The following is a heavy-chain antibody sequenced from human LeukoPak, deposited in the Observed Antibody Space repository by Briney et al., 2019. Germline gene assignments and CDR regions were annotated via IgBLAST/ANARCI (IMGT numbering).Heavy chain of an antibody. V-gene: IGHV1-8*03. CDR3: ARGVATNY. J-gene: IGHJ4*02. CDR2: MNPNTGDT. CDR1: GYTFTTYD. Sequence: GASVKVSCKASGYTFTTYDINWVRQATGQGLEWMGWMNPNTGDTGYAQKFQGRVTITRDTSITTTYMELSSLTSEDTAVYYCARGVATNYWGQGTLVTVSS. D-gene: IGHD5-12*01.